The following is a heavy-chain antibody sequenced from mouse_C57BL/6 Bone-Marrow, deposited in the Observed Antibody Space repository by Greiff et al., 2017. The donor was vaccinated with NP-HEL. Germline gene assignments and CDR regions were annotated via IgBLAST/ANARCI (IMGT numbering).Heavy chain of an antibody. Sequence: EVQGVESGGGLVQPGGSLKLSCAASGFTFSDYYMYWVRQTPEKRLEWVAYISNGGGSTYYPDTVKGRFTISRDNAKNTLYLQMSRLKSEDTAMYYGARQGPHYYAMDYWGQGTSVTVSS. CDR3: ARQGPHYYAMDY. D-gene: IGHD3-3*01. CDR1: GFTFSDYY. CDR2: ISNGGGST. V-gene: IGHV5-12*01. J-gene: IGHJ4*01.